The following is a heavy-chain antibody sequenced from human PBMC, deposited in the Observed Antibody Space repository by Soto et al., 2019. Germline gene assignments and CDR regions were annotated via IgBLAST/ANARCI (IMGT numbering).Heavy chain of an antibody. CDR1: GFTFSNYA. CDR2: ISSNGGST. Sequence: GGSLRLSCTASGFTFSNYAMSWVRQAPGKGLEYVSTISSNGGSTHYADSVKGRFTISRDNSKNTLYLQMSSLRAEDTAVYYCVKNTAAGTPHYFDYWGQGTLVTVSS. V-gene: IGHV3-64D*08. CDR3: VKNTAAGTPHYFDY. J-gene: IGHJ4*02. D-gene: IGHD6-13*01.